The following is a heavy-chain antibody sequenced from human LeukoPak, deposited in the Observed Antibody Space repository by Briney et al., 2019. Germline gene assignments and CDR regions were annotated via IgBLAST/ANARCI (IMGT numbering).Heavy chain of an antibody. V-gene: IGHV3-20*04. J-gene: IGHJ4*02. CDR1: VFTYDDYG. Sequence: GGSLRLSCAVSVFTYDDYGMSWVRQAPGKGLEWVSGINWNGGNTGYADSVKGRFTISRDNAKNSLYLQMNSLRAEDTALYYCARIRRGSSSWYYFDSWGQATLVTVSS. CDR2: INWNGGNT. D-gene: IGHD6-13*01. CDR3: ARIRRGSSSWYYFDS.